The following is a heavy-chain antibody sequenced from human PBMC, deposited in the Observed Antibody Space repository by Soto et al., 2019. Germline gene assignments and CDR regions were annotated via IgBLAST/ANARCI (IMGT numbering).Heavy chain of an antibody. CDR3: ARESHDILAGPPWVWYFDL. V-gene: IGHV4-34*01. D-gene: IGHD3-9*01. J-gene: IGHJ2*01. CDR1: GGSFSGYY. CDR2: INDRGSI. Sequence: QVQLQQWGAGPLRPLETLSLTCGGSGGSFSGYYWAWIRQSPGKGLEWIGEINDRGSINYNPSLKSRVSISVGRSKNHYSLNLRAVTAAYTAVYYCARESHDILAGPPWVWYFDLWGRGTLVTVSS.